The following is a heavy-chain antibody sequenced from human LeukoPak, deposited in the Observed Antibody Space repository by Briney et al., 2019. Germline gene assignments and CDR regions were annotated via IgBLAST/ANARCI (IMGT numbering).Heavy chain of an antibody. J-gene: IGHJ4*02. CDR2: ISYDGSNK. CDR3: AKDWVQYDSSGNNFDY. D-gene: IGHD3-22*01. V-gene: IGHV3-30*18. Sequence: GRSLRLSCAASGFTFSSYGMLWVRQAPGKGLEWVAVISYDGSNKYYADSVKGRFTISRDNSKNTLYLQMNSLRAEDTAVYYCAKDWVQYDSSGNNFDYWGQGTLVTVSS. CDR1: GFTFSSYG.